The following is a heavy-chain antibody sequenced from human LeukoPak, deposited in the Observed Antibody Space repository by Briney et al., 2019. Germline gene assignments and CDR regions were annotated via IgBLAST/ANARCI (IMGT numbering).Heavy chain of an antibody. CDR1: CRAISDTDDY. V-gene: IGHV4-31*01. Sequence: SDTLSLTCSLSCRAISDTDDYFAWIRHHPGKGLEWIVFIDYRGNSTYSPSLRSHVTISVDTSNIQFCLRRASLTGAGSGVYYCAGQKRYGGDFGSWGQGTLVTVSS. CDR3: AGQKRYGGDFGS. CDR2: IDYRGNS. D-gene: IGHD2-21*01. J-gene: IGHJ5*01.